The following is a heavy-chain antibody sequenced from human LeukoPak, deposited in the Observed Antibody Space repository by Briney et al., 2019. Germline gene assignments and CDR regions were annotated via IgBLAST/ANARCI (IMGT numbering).Heavy chain of an antibody. CDR3: ACSGPDSNGGVMTDY. CDR2: TYSDGKT. CDR1: GLIVSSNY. Sequence: GGSLRLSCAASGLIVSSNYMSWVRQAPGKGLEWVSITYSDGKTNYADSVKGRFTISRDNSKNTLSLQMNSLRAEDTAVYYCACSGPDSNGGVMTDYWGQGTLVTVSS. J-gene: IGHJ4*02. D-gene: IGHD6-19*01. V-gene: IGHV3-66*01.